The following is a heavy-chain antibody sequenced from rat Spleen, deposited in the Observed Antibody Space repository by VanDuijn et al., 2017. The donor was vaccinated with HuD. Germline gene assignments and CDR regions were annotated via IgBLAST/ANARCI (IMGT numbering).Heavy chain of an antibody. CDR1: GFTFSDYY. CDR3: ARQGTYYVGSYYYYVMDA. J-gene: IGHJ4*01. CDR2: ISYDGSST. D-gene: IGHD1-12*02. Sequence: EVQLVESDGGLVQPGRSLKLSCAASGFTFSDYYMAWVRQAPTKGLEWVATISYDGSSTYYRDSVKGRFTISRDNAKSTLYLQMDSLRSEDTANYYCARQGTYYVGSYYYYVMDAWGQGASVTVSS. V-gene: IGHV5-29*01.